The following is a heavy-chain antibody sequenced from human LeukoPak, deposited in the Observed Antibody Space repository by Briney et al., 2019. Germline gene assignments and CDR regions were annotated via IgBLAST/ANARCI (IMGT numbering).Heavy chain of an antibody. J-gene: IGHJ4*02. Sequence: GASVKVSCKASGYTFTSYAIHWVRQAPGQRLEWMGWISAGNGNTKYSQNFQGRVTFISNTSATTAFMELSSLRSEDAAVYYCARDSGSGSNDYWGQGTLVTVSS. CDR1: GYTFTSYA. CDR3: ARDSGSGSNDY. V-gene: IGHV1-3*01. CDR2: ISAGNGNT. D-gene: IGHD1-26*01.